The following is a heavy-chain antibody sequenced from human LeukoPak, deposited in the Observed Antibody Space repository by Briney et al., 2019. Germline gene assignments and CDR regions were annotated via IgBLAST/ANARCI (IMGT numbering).Heavy chain of an antibody. CDR2: ISSSSSDI. Sequence: GGSLRLSCAASGFTFSIFSMNWVRQAPGKGLEWVSSISSSSSDIYYADSVKGRFTISRDNAENSLFLDMKSLRVEDTAVYFCARDRGSGWYGDLGYWGQGTLVTVSS. CDR1: GFTFSIFS. V-gene: IGHV3-21*04. J-gene: IGHJ4*02. CDR3: ARDRGSGWYGDLGY. D-gene: IGHD6-19*01.